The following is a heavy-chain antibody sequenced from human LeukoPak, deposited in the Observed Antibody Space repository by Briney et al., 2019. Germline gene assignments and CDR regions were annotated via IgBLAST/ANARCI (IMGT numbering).Heavy chain of an antibody. D-gene: IGHD3-10*01. CDR3: ATQLLWFGESVEEGY. V-gene: IGHV3-23*01. Sequence: GGSLRLSCAASGLVFDNFAMSWVRQAPGKGLVWVSTISSSGSSTYYADSVKGRFTVSRDNSENTLDLQMNSLGVEDTAVYYCATQLLWFGESVEEGYWGQGTLVTVSS. J-gene: IGHJ4*02. CDR1: GLVFDNFA. CDR2: ISSSGSST.